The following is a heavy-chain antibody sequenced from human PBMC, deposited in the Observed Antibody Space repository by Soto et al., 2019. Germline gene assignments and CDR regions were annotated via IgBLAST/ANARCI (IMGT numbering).Heavy chain of an antibody. D-gene: IGHD2-2*01. CDR2: INAGNGKT. CDR1: GYTFTSYA. Sequence: ASVKVSCKASGYTFTSYAMHWVRQAPGQRLEWMGWINAGNGKTNYAQKLQGRVIMTTDTSTSTAYMELKSLTSDDTAVYYCARDWNCTNTRCQNCFDPWGQGTLVTVSS. J-gene: IGHJ5*02. CDR3: ARDWNCTNTRCQNCFDP. V-gene: IGHV1-3*01.